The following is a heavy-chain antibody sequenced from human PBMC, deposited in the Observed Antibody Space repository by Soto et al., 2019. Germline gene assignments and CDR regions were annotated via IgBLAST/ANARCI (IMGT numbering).Heavy chain of an antibody. D-gene: IGHD5-12*01. CDR1: GFSFSSYA. J-gene: IGHJ4*02. CDR2: ISARGGSS. V-gene: IGHV3-23*01. Sequence: DVQLLESGGGLVQPGGSLRLSCAASGFSFSSYAMVWARQAPGKGLEWVAVISARGGSSYFADSVKGRFTLSRDNSKNVLSLEMNSLRAEDTAIYFCAKGSIEYSASVDNWGQGTLVVVSS. CDR3: AKGSIEYSASVDN.